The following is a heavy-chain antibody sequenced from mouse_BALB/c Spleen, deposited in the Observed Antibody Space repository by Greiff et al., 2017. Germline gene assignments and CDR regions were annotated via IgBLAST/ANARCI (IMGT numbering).Heavy chain of an antibody. V-gene: IGHV5-12-2*01. Sequence: EVQLQQSGGGLVQPGGSLKLSCAASGFTFSSYTMSWVRQTPEKRLEWVAYISNGGGSTYYPDTVKGRFTISRDNAKNTLYLQMSSLKSEDTAMYYCARQVYDGYFAYWGQGTLVTVSA. D-gene: IGHD2-3*01. CDR3: ARQVYDGYFAY. J-gene: IGHJ3*01. CDR2: ISNGGGST. CDR1: GFTFSSYT.